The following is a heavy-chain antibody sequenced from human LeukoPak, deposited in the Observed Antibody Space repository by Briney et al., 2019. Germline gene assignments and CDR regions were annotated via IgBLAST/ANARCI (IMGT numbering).Heavy chain of an antibody. CDR2: INTNTGNP. CDR1: GYIFTSYV. D-gene: IGHD3-22*01. CDR3: ARGDYETHGYQTR. Sequence: ASVKVSCRASGYIFTSYVLHWVRQAPGQGLEWMGWINTNTGNPTYAQGFTGRFVFSLDTSVSTAYLQISSLKADDTAMYYCARGDYETHGYQTRWGQGTLVTVSS. J-gene: IGHJ4*02. V-gene: IGHV7-4-1*02.